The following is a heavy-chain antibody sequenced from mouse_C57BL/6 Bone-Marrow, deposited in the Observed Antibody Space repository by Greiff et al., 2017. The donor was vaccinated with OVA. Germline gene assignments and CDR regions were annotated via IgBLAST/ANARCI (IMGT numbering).Heavy chain of an antibody. D-gene: IGHD2-4*01. V-gene: IGHV1-55*01. CDR2: IYPGSGST. CDR3: ARLGGLPFAY. CDR1: GYTFTSYW. Sequence: QVHVKQPGAELVKPGASVKMSCKASGYTFTSYWITWVKQRPGQGLEWIGGIYPGSGSTNYNEKFKSKATLTVDTSSSTAYMQLSSLTSEDSAVYYCARLGGLPFAYWGQGTLVTVSA. J-gene: IGHJ3*01.